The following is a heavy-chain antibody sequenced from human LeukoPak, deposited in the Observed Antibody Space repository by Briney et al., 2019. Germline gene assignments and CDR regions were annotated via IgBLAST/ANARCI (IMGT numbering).Heavy chain of an antibody. V-gene: IGHV1-8*01. CDR3: AKAAGSTSVTPTPDYFVMHV. Sequence: ASVRVSCKASGYTFTSYDINWARPAPGQGREWVGWMNPKSGKTGYAQKFKGRVSMTKTTSTSTAYMELSSLRSDDTAVYYCAKAAGSTSVTPTPDYFVMHVGGKGPTVPV. J-gene: IGHJ6*04. CDR2: MNPKSGKT. D-gene: IGHD5/OR15-5a*01. CDR1: GYTFTSYD.